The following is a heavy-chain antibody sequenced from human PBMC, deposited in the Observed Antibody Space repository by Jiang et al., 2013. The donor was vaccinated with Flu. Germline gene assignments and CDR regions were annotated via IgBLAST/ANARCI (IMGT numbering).Heavy chain of an antibody. CDR3: AKGYLKVGPDY. D-gene: IGHD1-26*01. V-gene: IGHV3-23*01. Sequence: GGSLRLSCAASGFTFSIYAMSWVRQAPGKGLEWVSGIDGSGGSTYYADSVKGRFTISRDNSKSTLYLQMNSLRADDTAVYYCAKGYLKVGPDYWGQGTLVTVSS. CDR2: IDGSGGST. J-gene: IGHJ4*02. CDR1: GFTFSIYA.